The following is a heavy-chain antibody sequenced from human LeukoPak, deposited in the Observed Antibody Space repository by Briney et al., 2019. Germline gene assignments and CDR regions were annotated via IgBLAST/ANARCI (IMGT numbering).Heavy chain of an antibody. D-gene: IGHD4-17*01. CDR2: IYTSGST. V-gene: IGHV4-61*02. J-gene: IGHJ3*02. CDR1: GGSISSGSYY. Sequence: SSQTLSLTCTVSGGSISSGSYYWSWIRQPAGKGLEWIGRIYTSGSTNYNPSLKSRVTISVDTSKNQFSLKLSSVTAADTAVYYCASVRDYGDYASIDDAFDIWGQGTMVTVSS. CDR3: ASVRDYGDYASIDDAFDI.